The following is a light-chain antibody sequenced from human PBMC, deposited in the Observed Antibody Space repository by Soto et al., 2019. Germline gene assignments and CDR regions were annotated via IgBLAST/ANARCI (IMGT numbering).Light chain of an antibody. J-gene: IGKJ1*01. CDR1: QTISNY. CDR2: AAS. CDR3: QQSYSTPWT. V-gene: IGKV1-39*01. Sequence: DIKMTQSPSSLSASVGDRVTITCRASQTISNYLNWYQQKPGKAPKLLVYAASSLQSGVPSRFSGRGSGTDFTLTISSLQPEDFATYSCQQSYSTPWTFGQGTKVEIK.